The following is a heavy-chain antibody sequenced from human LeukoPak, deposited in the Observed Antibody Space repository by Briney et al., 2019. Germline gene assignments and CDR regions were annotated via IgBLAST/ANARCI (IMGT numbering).Heavy chain of an antibody. CDR2: ICGGDNTDT. J-gene: IGHJ4*02. CDR1: GFAFNTYA. Sequence: GGSLRLSCAASGFAFNTYAMSWARQAPGKGLEWVSSICGGDNTDTYYAESVKGRFTISRDNSKNTLYLQMNSLRAEDTAVYYCAKDRRGSGYSSGWFFDYWGQGTLVTVSS. CDR3: AKDRRGSGYSSGWFFDY. V-gene: IGHV3-23*01. D-gene: IGHD6-13*01.